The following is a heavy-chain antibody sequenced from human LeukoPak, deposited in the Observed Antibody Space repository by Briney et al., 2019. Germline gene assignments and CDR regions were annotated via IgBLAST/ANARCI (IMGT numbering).Heavy chain of an antibody. CDR2: ISTSSRYI. J-gene: IGHJ5*02. D-gene: IGHD2-2*01. CDR1: GFTLSTFD. Sequence: GGSLRLSCAASGFTLSTFDMNWVRQAPGKGLEWVSSISTSSRYIYYRDSVKGRFTISRDDAKNSLYLQMNSLTVEDTAVYYCARADCSGSTCYLRHSWFDPWGQGILVTVSS. V-gene: IGHV3-21*06. CDR3: ARADCSGSTCYLRHSWFDP.